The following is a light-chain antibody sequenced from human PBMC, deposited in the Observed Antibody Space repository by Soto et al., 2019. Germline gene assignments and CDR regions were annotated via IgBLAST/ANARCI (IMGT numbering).Light chain of an antibody. V-gene: IGKV3-20*01. CDR2: SAS. J-gene: IGKJ4*01. Sequence: EIVMTQSPATLSVSPGEGATLSCRASQSVTNNLAWYQQKPGQSPTLLIYSASSRATGIPDRFSGSGSGTDFTLTISRLEPEDFAVYYCQQYGSSLLTFGGGTKVEIK. CDR1: QSVTNN. CDR3: QQYGSSLLT.